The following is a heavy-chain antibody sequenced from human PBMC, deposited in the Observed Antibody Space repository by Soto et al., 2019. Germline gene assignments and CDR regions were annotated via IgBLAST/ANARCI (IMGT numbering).Heavy chain of an antibody. V-gene: IGHV3-30*03. CDR3: ASTTPVVRGAQFDY. CDR2: ISYDGSNK. CDR1: GLSFSSYG. D-gene: IGHD3-10*01. J-gene: IGHJ4*02. Sequence: GGSLRLSCAASGLSFSSYGMHWVRQAPGKGLEWVAVISYDGSNKYYADSVKGRFTISRDNSKNTLYLQMNSLRAEDTAVYYCASTTPVVRGAQFDYWGQGTLVTVSS.